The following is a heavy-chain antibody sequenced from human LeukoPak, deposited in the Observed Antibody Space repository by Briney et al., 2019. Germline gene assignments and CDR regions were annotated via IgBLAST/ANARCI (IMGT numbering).Heavy chain of an antibody. D-gene: IGHD4-11*01. CDR1: GFIFRTYA. J-gene: IGHJ4*02. Sequence: GGSLRLSCAASGFIFRTYAMSWIRQAPGKGLEWVSALSGSGDKTFYADSVKGRFTISRDNSRNTLYLQMNSLRAEDTAVYYCAKDLNYGFDYWGQGTLVTVSS. V-gene: IGHV3-23*01. CDR3: AKDLNYGFDY. CDR2: LSGSGDKT.